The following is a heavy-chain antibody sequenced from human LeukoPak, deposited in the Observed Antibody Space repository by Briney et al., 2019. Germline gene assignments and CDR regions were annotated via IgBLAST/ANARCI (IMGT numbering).Heavy chain of an antibody. V-gene: IGHV4-34*01. Sequence: SETLSLTCAVYGGSFSGYYWSWIRQPPGKGLEWIGSIYYSGSTYYNPSLKSRVTISVDTSKNQFSLKLSSVTAADTAVYYCARTQGGYSYGPYYYYGMDVWGQGTTVTVSS. CDR3: ARTQGGYSYGPYYYYGMDV. CDR1: GGSFSGYY. J-gene: IGHJ6*02. CDR2: IYYSGST. D-gene: IGHD5-18*01.